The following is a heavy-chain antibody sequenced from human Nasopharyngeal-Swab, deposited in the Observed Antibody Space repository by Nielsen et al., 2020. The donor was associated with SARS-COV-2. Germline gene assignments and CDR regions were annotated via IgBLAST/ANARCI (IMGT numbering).Heavy chain of an antibody. CDR3: ARIGLEDYYYGMDV. CDR2: IDWDDDK. V-gene: IGHV2-70*01. CDR1: GFSLSTSGMC. Sequence: SGPTLVKPTQTLTLTCTFSGFSLSTSGMCVSWIRQPPGRALEWLALIDWDDDKYYTTSLKTRLTISKDTSKNQVVLTMTNMDPVDTATYYCARIGLEDYYYGMDVWGQGTTVTVSS. J-gene: IGHJ6*02. D-gene: IGHD3-3*01.